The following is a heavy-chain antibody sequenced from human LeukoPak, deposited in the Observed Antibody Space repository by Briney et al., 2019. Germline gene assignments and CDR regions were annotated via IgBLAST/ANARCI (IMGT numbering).Heavy chain of an antibody. CDR1: GGSISSSSYY. V-gene: IGHV4-39*01. J-gene: IGHJ4*02. CDR3: ARQDSSSSSDY. D-gene: IGHD6-6*01. CDR2: IYYSGST. Sequence: SETLSLTCTVSGGSISSSSYYWGWIRQPPEKGLEWIGSIYYSGSTYYNPSLKSRVTISVDTSKNQFSLKLSSVTAADTAVYYCARQDSSSSSDYWGQGTLVTVSS.